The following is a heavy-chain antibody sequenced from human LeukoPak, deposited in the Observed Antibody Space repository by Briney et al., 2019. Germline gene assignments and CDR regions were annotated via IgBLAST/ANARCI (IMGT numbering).Heavy chain of an antibody. CDR2: INHSGST. CDR3: ARVFYYYYGMDV. Sequence: SETLSLACAVYGGSFSGYYWSWIRQPPGKGLEWIGEINHSGSTNYNPSLKSRVTISVDTSKNQFSLKLSSVTATDTAVYYCARVFYYYYGMDVWGQGTTVTVSS. V-gene: IGHV4-34*01. CDR1: GGSFSGYY. J-gene: IGHJ6*02.